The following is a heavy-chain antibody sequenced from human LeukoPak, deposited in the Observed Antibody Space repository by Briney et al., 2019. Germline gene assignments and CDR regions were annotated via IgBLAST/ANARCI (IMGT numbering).Heavy chain of an antibody. V-gene: IGHV4-39*01. CDR1: VGPISISSYS. CDR2: FYYSGST. J-gene: IGHJ4*02. D-gene: IGHD1-1*01. CDR3: AGPSWYNWNDDPTLDY. Sequence: SEPLSLTGTVSVGPISISSYSWGWIRQPPGKGLEWIGGFYYSGSTYYNPSLKSRVTISVDTSKNQFSLKLSSVAAADTAVYYCAGPSWYNWNDDPTLDYWGQGTLVTVSS.